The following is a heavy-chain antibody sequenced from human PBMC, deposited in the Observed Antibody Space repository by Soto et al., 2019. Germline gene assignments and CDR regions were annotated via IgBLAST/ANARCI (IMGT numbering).Heavy chain of an antibody. D-gene: IGHD5-12*01. CDR3: ARAISGYVT. V-gene: IGHV1-3*04. CDR2: INTGNGNT. J-gene: IGHJ5*01. Sequence: ASVKVSCKASGITSTTYAMHWVRQVPGQGLEWMGWINTGNGNTRYSQRFLGRVSLTTDTSASTVSMDLSSLTSEDTAVYYCARAISGYVTWGRG. CDR1: GITSTTYA.